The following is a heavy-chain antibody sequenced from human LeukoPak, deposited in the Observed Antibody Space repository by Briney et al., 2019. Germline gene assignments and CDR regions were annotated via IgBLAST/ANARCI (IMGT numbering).Heavy chain of an antibody. D-gene: IGHD2-15*01. J-gene: IGHJ4*02. Sequence: GESLKISCKGSGYSFTSYWIGWVRQMPGKGLEWMGIIYPGDSDTRYSPSFQGQVTISADKSSSTAYLQWNSLKASDTAMYYCARHSGVCTGGSCHSDFDYWGQGTLVTVSS. CDR3: ARHSGVCTGGSCHSDFDY. CDR1: GYSFTSYW. CDR2: IYPGDSDT. V-gene: IGHV5-51*01.